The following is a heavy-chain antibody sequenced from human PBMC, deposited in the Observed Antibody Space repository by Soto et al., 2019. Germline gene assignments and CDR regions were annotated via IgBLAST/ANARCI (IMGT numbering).Heavy chain of an antibody. V-gene: IGHV1-69*13. Sequence: SVKVSCKISGGTLDVYGLNWVRQAPGQGLEWVGGMTPIYRTANYARKFQGRVTVTAEASTDTAYMELFSLTSYDTAVYYCKGNRWFGESPLLDPWGQGTLVTVSS. CDR3: KGNRWFGESPLLDP. CDR1: GGTLDVYG. CDR2: MTPIYRTA. J-gene: IGHJ5*02. D-gene: IGHD3-10*01.